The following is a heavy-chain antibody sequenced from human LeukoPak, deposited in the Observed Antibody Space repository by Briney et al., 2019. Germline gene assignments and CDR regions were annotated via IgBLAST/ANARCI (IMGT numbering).Heavy chain of an antibody. D-gene: IGHD6-13*01. J-gene: IGHJ6*03. V-gene: IGHV3-23*01. CDR3: AKDLRRDPAAGIVDV. Sequence: GGSLRLSCAASGFTFSSYTMNWVRQAPGKGLEWVSATSVIGGRTYYADSVKGRFTISRDNSNNTLFLRMNSLRADDTAIYYCAKDLRRDPAAGIVDVWGKGTTVTVS. CDR2: TSVIGGRT. CDR1: GFTFSSYT.